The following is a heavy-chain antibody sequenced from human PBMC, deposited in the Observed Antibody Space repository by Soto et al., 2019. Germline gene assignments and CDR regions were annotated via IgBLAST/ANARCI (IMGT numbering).Heavy chain of an antibody. J-gene: IGHJ4*02. D-gene: IGHD3-16*01. CDR3: TTDGGYY. Sequence: EVQVVESGGGLVQPGGSLRLSCAASGFTFSNAWMSWVRQAPGKGLEWVARIKSNSIGGITDYAAPVKGRFSISRDDSRNTVYLQMNSLKTEDTAVYYCTTDGGYYWGQGTLVTVSS. V-gene: IGHV3-15*05. CDR1: GFTFSNAW. CDR2: IKSNSIGGIT.